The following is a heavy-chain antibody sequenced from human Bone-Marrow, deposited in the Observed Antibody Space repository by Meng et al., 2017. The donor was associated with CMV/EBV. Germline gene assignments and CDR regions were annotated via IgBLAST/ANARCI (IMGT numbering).Heavy chain of an antibody. CDR1: GGTFSSYA. CDR2: IIPIFGTA. CDR3: ARDGWSTGRFDV. Sequence: SVKVSCKASGGTFSSYAISWVRQAPGQGLEWMGGIIPIFGTANYAQKFQGRVTITTDESTSKAYMEMSSLRAEDTAVYYCARDGWSTGRFDVWGQGTTVTVSS. D-gene: IGHD2-2*01. J-gene: IGHJ6*02. V-gene: IGHV1-69*05.